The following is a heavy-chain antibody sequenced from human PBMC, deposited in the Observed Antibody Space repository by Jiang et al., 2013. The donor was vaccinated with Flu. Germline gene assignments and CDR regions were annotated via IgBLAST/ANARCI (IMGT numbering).Heavy chain of an antibody. CDR3: ARHGYCSGVSCYPFDY. V-gene: IGHV5-51*01. D-gene: IGHD2-15*01. J-gene: IGHJ4*02. Sequence: VQLVESGAEVKKPGESLKISCKGSGYSFTSYRIGWVRQMPGKGLEWMGIIYPGDSDTRYSPSFQGQVTISADKSISTAYLQWSSLKASDTAMYYCARHGYCSGVSCYPFDYWGQGTLVTVSS. CDR2: IYPGDSDT. CDR1: GYSFTSYR.